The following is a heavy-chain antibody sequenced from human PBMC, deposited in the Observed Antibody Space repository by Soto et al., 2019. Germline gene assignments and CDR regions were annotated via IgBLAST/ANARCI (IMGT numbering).Heavy chain of an antibody. D-gene: IGHD2-8*01. CDR1: GFTFSSYG. CDR3: AKGGGLYSHYYYGMDV. CDR2: ISYDGSNK. V-gene: IGHV3-30*18. Sequence: QVQLVESGGGVVQPGRSLRLSCAASGFTFSSYGMHWVRQAPGKGLEWVAVISYDGSNKYYADSVKGRFTISRDNSKNTLYLQMNSLRAEDTAVYYCAKGGGLYSHYYYGMDVWGQGTTVTVSS. J-gene: IGHJ6*02.